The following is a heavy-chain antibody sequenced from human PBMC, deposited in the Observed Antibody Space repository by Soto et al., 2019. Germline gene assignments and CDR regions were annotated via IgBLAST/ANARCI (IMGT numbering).Heavy chain of an antibody. CDR2: IIPIFGTA. CDR1: GGTFSSYA. Sequence: QVQLVQSGAEVKKPGSSVKVSCKASGGTFSSYAISWVRQAPGQGLEWMGGIIPIFGTANHAQKFQGRVTIPADESTSPAHMELSSLRSEDTAVYYCARVSDSSVWYIGWFDPWGQGTLVTVSS. V-gene: IGHV1-69*12. J-gene: IGHJ5*02. CDR3: ARVSDSSVWYIGWFDP. D-gene: IGHD6-19*01.